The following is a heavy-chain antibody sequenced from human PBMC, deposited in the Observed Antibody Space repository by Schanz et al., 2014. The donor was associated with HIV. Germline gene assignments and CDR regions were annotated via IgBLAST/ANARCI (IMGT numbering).Heavy chain of an antibody. J-gene: IGHJ2*01. D-gene: IGHD2-2*01. Sequence: QVQLVESGGGVVQPGRSLRLSCAASGYSFTKYGMHWVRQAPGKGLEWVAVISYDGGNKYYADSVKGRFTISRDNSKNTLYLQMNSLRAEDTAVYYCARVNDKGWAYCSSTTCLFWYFDLWGRGTLVTVSS. CDR1: GYSFTKYG. CDR2: ISYDGGNK. CDR3: ARVNDKGWAYCSSTTCLFWYFDL. V-gene: IGHV3-30*03.